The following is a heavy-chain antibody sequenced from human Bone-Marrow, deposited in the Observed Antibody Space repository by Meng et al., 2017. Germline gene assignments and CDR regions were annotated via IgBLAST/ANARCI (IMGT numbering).Heavy chain of an antibody. CDR3: ARATYYYDSSRRNMRDLPFDY. Sequence: GLDLLKLSGPLSLPGHALCGSMRRSIWWSWVRQPPGKGLEWIGEIYHSGSTNYNPSLKSRVTISVDKSKNQFSLKLSSVTAADTAVYYCARATYYYDSSRRNMRDLPFDYWGQGTLVTVSS. CDR2: IYHSGST. V-gene: IGHV4-4*02. J-gene: IGHJ4*02. D-gene: IGHD3-22*01. CDR1: CGSMRRSIW.